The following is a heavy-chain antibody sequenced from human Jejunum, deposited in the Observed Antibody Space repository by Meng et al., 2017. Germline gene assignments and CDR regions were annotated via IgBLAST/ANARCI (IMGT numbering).Heavy chain of an antibody. CDR1: GDSFAGYD. CDR2: INYNSGGT. V-gene: IGHV1-2*06. J-gene: IGHJ4*02. Sequence: ASVKVSCKASGDSFAGYDFHWVRQAPGQGLEWMGRINYNSGGTAYAQQFQGRVTMTRDTSTMTMFMELSGLKSDDTAMFYCARDDRHEGFNLGAYFFDTWGQGTQVTVSS. CDR3: ARDDRHEGFNLGAYFFDT. D-gene: IGHD3-16*01.